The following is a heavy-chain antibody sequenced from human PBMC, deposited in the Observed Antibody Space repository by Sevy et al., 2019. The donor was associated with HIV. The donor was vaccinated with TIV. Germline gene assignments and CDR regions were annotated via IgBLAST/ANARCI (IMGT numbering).Heavy chain of an antibody. CDR2: ISSSSSTI. Sequence: GGSLRLSCAASGFTFSSYSMNWVRQAPGKGLEWVSYISSSSSTIYYADSVKGRFTISRDNAKNSLFLQMDSLRDEDTAGYYCARDGVCSGGSCYSDFYYYGMDVWGQGTTVTVSS. D-gene: IGHD2-15*01. CDR1: GFTFSSYS. V-gene: IGHV3-48*02. J-gene: IGHJ6*02. CDR3: ARDGVCSGGSCYSDFYYYGMDV.